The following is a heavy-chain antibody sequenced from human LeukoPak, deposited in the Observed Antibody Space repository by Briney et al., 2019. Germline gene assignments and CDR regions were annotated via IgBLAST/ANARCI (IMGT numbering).Heavy chain of an antibody. Sequence: SGTLSLTCGVSGVSIDITNYWSWVRQAPGKGLEWIGEISHDGTTNHDPSLRSRVAMSLDRANNQFSLSLTSVTAADTAVYYCTREDRPFCPFAYWGQGVLVTVSS. CDR3: TREDRPFCPFAY. CDR2: ISHDGTT. CDR1: GVSIDITNY. D-gene: IGHD3-22*01. V-gene: IGHV4-4*02. J-gene: IGHJ4*02.